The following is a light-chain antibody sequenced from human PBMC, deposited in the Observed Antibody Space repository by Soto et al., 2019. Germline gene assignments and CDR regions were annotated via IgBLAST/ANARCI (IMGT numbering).Light chain of an antibody. CDR3: QQYDGYSPT. CDR1: QTISDS. CDR2: KAS. Sequence: DIPMTQSPSTLSASVGDRVTITCRASQTISDSLAWYQQKPGKTPNLLIYKASSLGGGVPSRFSGSGSGTEFTLTISSLQPDDFATYYCQQYDGYSPTFGQGSKLEIK. V-gene: IGKV1-5*03. J-gene: IGKJ2*01.